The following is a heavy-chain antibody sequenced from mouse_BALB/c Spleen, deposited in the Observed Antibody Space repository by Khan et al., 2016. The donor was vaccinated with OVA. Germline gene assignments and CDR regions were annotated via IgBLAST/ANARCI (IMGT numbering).Heavy chain of an antibody. Sequence: QVQLKQSGAELVKPGASVKLSCKASGYTFTGYDINWVRQRPEQGLEWIGRIFPGDGTTKYNEKFKGKATLTTDKSSSPAYMQLSRLTSEDSAVYFGARGSTMMSWFAYWGQGTLVTVSA. J-gene: IGHJ3*01. CDR1: GYTFTGYD. D-gene: IGHD2-4*01. CDR2: IFPGDGTT. V-gene: IGHV1S56*01. CDR3: ARGSTMMSWFAY.